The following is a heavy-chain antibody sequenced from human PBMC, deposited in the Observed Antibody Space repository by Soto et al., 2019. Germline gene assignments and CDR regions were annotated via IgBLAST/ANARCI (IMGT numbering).Heavy chain of an antibody. D-gene: IGHD3-3*01. CDR2: ISNDGRVQ. CDR1: TISINVHG. Sequence: QVQLVESGGGVVQPGRSLRLSCTSSTISINVHGIQWVRQAPAKGREWVAFISNDGRVQYYADSVKGRFTISRDHSKNTLDLQMNSLRNEETAVYYCARDIWSGDYKWFDSWGPGTLVTVSS. CDR3: ARDIWSGDYKWFDS. V-gene: IGHV3-30*03. J-gene: IGHJ5*01.